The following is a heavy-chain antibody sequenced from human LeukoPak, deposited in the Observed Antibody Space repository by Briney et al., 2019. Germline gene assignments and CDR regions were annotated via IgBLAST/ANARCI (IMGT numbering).Heavy chain of an antibody. D-gene: IGHD3-3*01. J-gene: IGHJ4*02. CDR1: GFTSDDYA. Sequence: PGGSLRLSCAASGFTSDDYAMHWVRQAPGKGLEWVSLISGDGGSTYYADSVKGHFTISRDNSKNTLYLQMYSLRAEDTAVYYCAKDGLKDSFGVVIPYYFDYWGQGTLVTVSS. CDR3: AKDGLKDSFGVVIPYYFDY. V-gene: IGHV3-43*02. CDR2: ISGDGGST.